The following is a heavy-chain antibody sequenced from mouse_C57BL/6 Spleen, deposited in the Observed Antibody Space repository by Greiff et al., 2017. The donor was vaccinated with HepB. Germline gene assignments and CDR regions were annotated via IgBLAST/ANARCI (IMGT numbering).Heavy chain of an antibody. CDR2: IWRGGST. CDR3: AKKGDGDYAMDY. Sequence: VHLVESGPGLVQPSQSLSITCTVSGFSLTSYGVHWVRQSPGRGLEWLGVIWRGGSTDYNAAFMSRLSITKDNSKSQVFFKMNSLQADDTAIYYCAKKGDGDYAMDYWGQGTSVTVSS. J-gene: IGHJ4*01. CDR1: GFSLTSYG. D-gene: IGHD2-3*01. V-gene: IGHV2-5*01.